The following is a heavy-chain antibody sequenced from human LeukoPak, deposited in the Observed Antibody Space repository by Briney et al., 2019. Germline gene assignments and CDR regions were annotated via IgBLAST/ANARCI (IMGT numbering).Heavy chain of an antibody. CDR3: ARDGGNSYEIDY. J-gene: IGHJ4*02. V-gene: IGHV3-48*01. D-gene: IGHD5-18*01. CDR1: GCPFTNNA. Sequence: PGGSLRLSCVVSGCPFTNNAMNWGRKAPGKGLEWVSYISNDITTTYYAESVKGRFTISRDNDKNSLYLQMNSLRVEDTAVYYCARDGGNSYEIDYWGQGILVTVSS. CDR2: ISNDITTT.